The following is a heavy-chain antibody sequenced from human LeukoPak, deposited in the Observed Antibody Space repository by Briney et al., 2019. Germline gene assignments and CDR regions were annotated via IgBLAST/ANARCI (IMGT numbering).Heavy chain of an antibody. J-gene: IGHJ4*02. CDR3: AKDLNLQRWTYSPFDY. CDR1: GFTFSDYY. Sequence: GGSLRLSCAASGFTFSDYYMSWIRQAPGKGLEWVSYISSSGSTIYYADSVKGRFTISRDNAKNSLYLQMNSLRAEDTAVYYCAKDLNLQRWTYSPFDYWGQGTLVTVSS. V-gene: IGHV3-11*01. CDR2: ISSSGSTI. D-gene: IGHD5-18*01.